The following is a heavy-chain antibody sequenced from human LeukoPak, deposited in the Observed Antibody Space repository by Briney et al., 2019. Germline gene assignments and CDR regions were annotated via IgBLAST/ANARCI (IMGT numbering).Heavy chain of an antibody. CDR3: ANHRGPNYDNPGYAAD. Sequence: GRSLRLSCAASGFSFDEYAMHWVRQAPGKGLEWVSGISWNSGSIAYADSVKGRFAVSRDNAKNSLYLQMNSLRAEDTAFYYWANHRGPNYDNPGYAADGAQEPLVPVPS. CDR2: ISWNSGSI. V-gene: IGHV3-9*01. J-gene: IGHJ4*02. D-gene: IGHD3-22*01. CDR1: GFSFDEYA.